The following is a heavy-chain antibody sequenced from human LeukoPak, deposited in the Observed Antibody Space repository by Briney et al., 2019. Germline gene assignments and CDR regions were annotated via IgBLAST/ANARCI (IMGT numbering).Heavy chain of an antibody. Sequence: ASVKVSCKASGYTFTSFAMHWVRQAPGQRLEWMGWINAGNGNTVYSQNFQGRVTITRDTSASTAYMELSSLGSEDTAVYYCARRIVVVTPSQGFDYWGQGTLVTVSS. CDR1: GYTFTSFA. CDR2: INAGNGNT. D-gene: IGHD2-21*02. CDR3: ARRIVVVTPSQGFDY. V-gene: IGHV1-3*01. J-gene: IGHJ4*02.